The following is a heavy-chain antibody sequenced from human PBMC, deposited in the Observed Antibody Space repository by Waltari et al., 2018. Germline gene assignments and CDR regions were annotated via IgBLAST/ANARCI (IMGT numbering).Heavy chain of an antibody. CDR1: GYTFTSYA. V-gene: IGHV1-3*03. J-gene: IGHJ5*02. D-gene: IGHD3-3*01. Sequence: QVQLVQSGAEVKKPGASVKVSCKASGYTFTSYAMHWVRQAPGQRLEWMGWINACNGNTKYSQGIQRRVHITSGTAASRAYRELSSLRAEDMAVYYCARGEGAAYDFWSGYNGNWFDPWGQGTLVTVSS. CDR3: ARGEGAAYDFWSGYNGNWFDP. CDR2: INACNGNT.